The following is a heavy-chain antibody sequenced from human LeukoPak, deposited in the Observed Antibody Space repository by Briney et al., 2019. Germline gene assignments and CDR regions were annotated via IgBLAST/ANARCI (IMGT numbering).Heavy chain of an antibody. Sequence: SETLSLTCTVSGGSISSYYWSWIRQPPGKGLEWIGYIYHSGSTNYNPSLKSRVTISVDTSKNQFSLKLSSVTAADTAVYYCARRMITFGGVIATKEYYFDYWGQGTLVTVSS. V-gene: IGHV4-59*01. CDR2: IYHSGST. J-gene: IGHJ4*02. CDR3: ARRMITFGGVIATKEYYFDY. CDR1: GGSISSYY. D-gene: IGHD3-16*02.